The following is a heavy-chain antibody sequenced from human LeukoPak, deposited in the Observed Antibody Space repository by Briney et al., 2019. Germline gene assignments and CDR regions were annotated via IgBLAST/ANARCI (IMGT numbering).Heavy chain of an antibody. CDR1: GFTFSSYA. J-gene: IGHJ6*02. Sequence: PGGSLRLSCAASGFTFSSYAMHWVRQAPGKGLEWVAVISYDGSNKYYADSVKGRFTISRDNSKNTLHLQMNSLRAEDTAVYYCARVSGTYYYYGMDVWGQGTTVTVSS. V-gene: IGHV3-30-3*01. CDR2: ISYDGSNK. CDR3: ARVSGTYYYYGMDV. D-gene: IGHD1-7*01.